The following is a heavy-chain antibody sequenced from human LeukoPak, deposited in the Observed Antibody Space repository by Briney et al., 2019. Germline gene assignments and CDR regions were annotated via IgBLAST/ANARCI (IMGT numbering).Heavy chain of an antibody. Sequence: GGSLRLSCVASGFTFSKYGMHWVRQAPGKGLEWVAFIRYDGSNKYYADSVKGRFTISRDNSKNTLYLQMNSLRAEDTAVYYCAKDPFVVVPAAIFEWFDPWGQGTLVTVSS. V-gene: IGHV3-30*02. CDR3: AKDPFVVVPAAIFEWFDP. CDR1: GFTFSKYG. D-gene: IGHD2-2*02. CDR2: IRYDGSNK. J-gene: IGHJ5*02.